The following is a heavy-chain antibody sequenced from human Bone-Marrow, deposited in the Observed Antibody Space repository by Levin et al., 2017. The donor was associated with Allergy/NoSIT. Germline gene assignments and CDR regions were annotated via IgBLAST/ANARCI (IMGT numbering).Heavy chain of an antibody. CDR2: INTNTGTP. CDR1: GYTFSNYA. Sequence: ASVKVSCKASGYTFSNYALNWVRQAPGQGLEWMGWINTNTGTPTYAQGFTGRFVFSSDTSVSTAFLQISSLTSEDTAVYYCATLGSREGSHYCIGTSCYASHWGQGTKVIVSS. J-gene: IGHJ3*01. D-gene: IGHD2-2*01. CDR3: ATLGSREGSHYCIGTSCYASH. V-gene: IGHV7-4-1*02.